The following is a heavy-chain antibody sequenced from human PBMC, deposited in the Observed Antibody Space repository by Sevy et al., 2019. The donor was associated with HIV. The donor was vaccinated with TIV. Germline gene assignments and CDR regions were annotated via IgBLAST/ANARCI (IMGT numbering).Heavy chain of an antibody. V-gene: IGHV3-74*01. Sequence: GGSLRLSCAASGFSFSSYWMHWVRQAPGKGLVWVSRINGDGSLTHYADSVKGRFTISRDNARNTVSLQMKSVRAEDTAVYYGARGGIGGGSEGGIIFDWGQGTLVTVSS. CDR1: GFSFSSYW. CDR2: INGDGSLT. J-gene: IGHJ4*02. D-gene: IGHD2-15*01. CDR3: ARGGIGGGSEGGIIFD.